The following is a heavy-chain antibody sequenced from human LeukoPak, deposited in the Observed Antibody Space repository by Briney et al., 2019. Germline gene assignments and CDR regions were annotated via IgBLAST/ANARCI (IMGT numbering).Heavy chain of an antibody. J-gene: IGHJ5*02. D-gene: IGHD2-15*01. CDR3: ASGGYCSA. V-gene: IGHV1-18*01. CDR2: ISAYNGST. Sequence: PGASVKLSCKASGYTFTSYGISWVRQAPGQGLEWMGWISAYNGSTNYAQKLQGRVTMTTDTSTNTAYMQLRGLRSDDTAVYYCASGGYCSAWGQGTLVTVSS. CDR1: GYTFTSYG.